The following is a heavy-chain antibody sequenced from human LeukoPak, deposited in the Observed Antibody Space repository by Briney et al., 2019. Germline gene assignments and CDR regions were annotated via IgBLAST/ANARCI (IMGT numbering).Heavy chain of an antibody. V-gene: IGHV3-23*01. CDR2: ISGSGGST. D-gene: IGHD6-13*01. J-gene: IGHJ4*02. Sequence: HTGGSLRLSCAASGFTFSSYAMSWVRQAPGKGLEWVSGISGSGGSTYYADSVKGRFTISRDNSRNTLYLQMNSPRAEDTAVYYCATLPGYSSGWYEVNYWGQGTLVTVSS. CDR1: GFTFSSYA. CDR3: ATLPGYSSGWYEVNY.